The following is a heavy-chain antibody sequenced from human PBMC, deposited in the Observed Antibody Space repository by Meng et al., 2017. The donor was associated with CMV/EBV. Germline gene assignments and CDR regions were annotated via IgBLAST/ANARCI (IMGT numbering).Heavy chain of an antibody. J-gene: IGHJ4*02. CDR3: TRNGFPEGGYYFDY. D-gene: IGHD2-15*01. V-gene: IGHV1-69*02. CDR1: GGTSNTYA. Sequence: QVQLVQSGAEVKKPGSSVKVSCKASGGTSNTYAITWVRQAPGQGLEWMGRIIPVLGIAIYAQKFQGRVIITADKSTSTAYMELSSLRSGDTAMYYCTRNGFPEGGYYFDYWGQGTLVTVSS. CDR2: IIPVLGIA.